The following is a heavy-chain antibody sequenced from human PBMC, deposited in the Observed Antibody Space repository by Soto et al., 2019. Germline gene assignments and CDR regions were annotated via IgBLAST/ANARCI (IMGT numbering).Heavy chain of an antibody. Sequence: EVQLVESGGDLVQPGGSLRLSCAASGFTFSSYWMHWVRQPPGKGLVWVSRMNTDGSSTTYADSVKGRFTISRDNAKNTLYQQMNSLRAEDTAVYYCARDLDYGGNPRGYWGQGTLVTVS. CDR1: GFTFSSYW. V-gene: IGHV3-74*01. D-gene: IGHD4-17*01. CDR2: MNTDGSST. J-gene: IGHJ4*02. CDR3: ARDLDYGGNPRGY.